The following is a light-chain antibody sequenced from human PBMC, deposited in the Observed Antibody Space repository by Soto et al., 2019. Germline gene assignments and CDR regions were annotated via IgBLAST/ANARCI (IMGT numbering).Light chain of an antibody. CDR3: QQRANWHT. Sequence: EIVLTQSPVTQSLCPGQTATLSCRASQPITRYLAWYQQKPGQAPRLLIYDASTRATGTPARFSGSGSGTDFTLTISSLEPEDSAVYYCQQRANWHTFGGGSTVEIK. V-gene: IGKV3-11*01. CDR2: DAS. CDR1: QPITRY. J-gene: IGKJ4*01.